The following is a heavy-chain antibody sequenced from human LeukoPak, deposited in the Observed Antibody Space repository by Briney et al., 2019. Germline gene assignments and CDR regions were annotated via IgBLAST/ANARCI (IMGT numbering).Heavy chain of an antibody. J-gene: IGHJ6*03. D-gene: IGHD3-10*01. V-gene: IGHV3-30*02. CDR1: GFTFSSYG. Sequence: GGSLRLSCAASGFTFSSYGMHWVRQAPGKGLEWVAFIRYDGSNKYYADSVKGRFTISRDNSKNTLYLQMNSLRAEDTAVYYCAKKGFDYYGSGSYYNTQTGYMDVWGKGTTVTISS. CDR2: IRYDGSNK. CDR3: AKKGFDYYGSGSYYNTQTGYMDV.